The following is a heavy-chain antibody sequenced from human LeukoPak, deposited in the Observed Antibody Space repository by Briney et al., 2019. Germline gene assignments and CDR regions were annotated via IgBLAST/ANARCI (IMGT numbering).Heavy chain of an antibody. CDR1: GGSISSYY. CDR3: ARREYSSSSHFDY. Sequence: PSETLSLTCTVSGGSISSYYWSWIRQPPGKGLEWIGYIYTSGSTNYNPSLKSRVTISVDTSKNQFSLKLSSVTAADTAVYYCARREYSSSSHFDYWGQGTLVTVSS. D-gene: IGHD6-6*01. CDR2: IYTSGST. V-gene: IGHV4-4*09. J-gene: IGHJ4*02.